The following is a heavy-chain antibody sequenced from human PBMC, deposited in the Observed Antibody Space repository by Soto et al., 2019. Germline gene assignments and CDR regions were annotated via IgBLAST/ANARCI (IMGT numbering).Heavy chain of an antibody. CDR3: ARDGYCSGGSCYSVPVFDY. D-gene: IGHD2-15*01. V-gene: IGHV3-33*01. CDR2: IWYDGSNK. J-gene: IGHJ4*02. Sequence: PGESLKISCAASGFTFSSYGMHWVRQAPGKGLDWVAVIWYDGSNKYYADSVKGRFTISRDNSKNTLYLQMNSLRAEDTAVYYCARDGYCSGGSCYSVPVFDYWGQGTLVTVSS. CDR1: GFTFSSYG.